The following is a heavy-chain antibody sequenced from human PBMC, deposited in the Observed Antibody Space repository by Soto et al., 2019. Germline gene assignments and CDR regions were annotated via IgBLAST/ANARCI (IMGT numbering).Heavy chain of an antibody. CDR2: ISPYTGNT. CDR3: GMVDNYVAPTPQDV. CDR1: GYIFVNYG. Sequence: QVQLVQSGDEVKKPGASVKVSCKASGYIFVNYGIAWVRQAPGQGLEWMGWISPYTGNTHSATKIQGRLTMTTDTAPITAYRDVGSMTSDDAAVYYCGMVDNYVAPTPQDVWGQGTTVTVSS. D-gene: IGHD3-16*01. J-gene: IGHJ6*02. V-gene: IGHV1-18*01.